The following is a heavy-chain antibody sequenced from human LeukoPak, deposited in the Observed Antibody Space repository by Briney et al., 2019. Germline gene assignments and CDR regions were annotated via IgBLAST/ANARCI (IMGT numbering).Heavy chain of an antibody. J-gene: IGHJ4*02. CDR1: GFILGVSA. Sequence: GGSLRLSCTASGFILGVSAMRWVRQAPGKGRECVGFIGREVYGAIKELSAAVKGRVTISRDNSKSIAYLQMYSLKTEDTAVYYCTRSYGFWSGYFDYWGQGTLVTVSS. CDR2: IGREVYGAIK. D-gene: IGHD3-3*01. V-gene: IGHV3-49*04. CDR3: TRSYGFWSGYFDY.